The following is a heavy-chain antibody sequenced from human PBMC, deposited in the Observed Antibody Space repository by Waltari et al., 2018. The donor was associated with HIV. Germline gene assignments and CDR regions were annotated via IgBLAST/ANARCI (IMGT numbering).Heavy chain of an antibody. Sequence: QVQLVQSGAEVKKPGSSVKVSCKASGGTFSSYAISWVRQAPGKGLEWMGGSIPIVRTANYAQKFQGRVTITADESTSTAYMGLSSLRSEDTAVYYCARRRVVISSLDYYYYGMDVWGQGTTVTVSS. CDR1: GGTFSSYA. CDR2: SIPIVRTA. V-gene: IGHV1-69*01. J-gene: IGHJ6*02. CDR3: ARRRVVISSLDYYYYGMDV. D-gene: IGHD3-3*01.